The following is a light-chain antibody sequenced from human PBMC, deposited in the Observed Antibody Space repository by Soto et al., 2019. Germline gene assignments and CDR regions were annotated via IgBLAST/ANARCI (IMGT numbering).Light chain of an antibody. CDR1: QVIPDQ. Sequence: AIQMTQSPSSLSASLGDRVTISCLGSQVIPDQLGWYQQKAGKAPTLLISAASRLHRGVPSRFSGSRSGTDFPLTISSLQPEDFATYSCLQDYDYPRTFRQGTKVDIQ. CDR2: AAS. J-gene: IGKJ1*01. V-gene: IGKV1-6*01. CDR3: LQDYDYPRT.